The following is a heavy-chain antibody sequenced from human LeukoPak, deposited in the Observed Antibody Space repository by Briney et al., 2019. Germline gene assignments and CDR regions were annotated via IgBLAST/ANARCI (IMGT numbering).Heavy chain of an antibody. D-gene: IGHD3-10*01. CDR3: ARDRRMVRYYFDY. CDR2: ISYDGSSK. CDR1: GFTFSTYA. Sequence: PGGSLRLSCAASGFTFSTYAMHWVRQAPGKGLEWVAVISYDGSSKYYADSVKGRFTISRDNAKNSLYLQMNSLRAEDTAVYYCARDRRMVRYYFDYWGQGTLVTVSS. J-gene: IGHJ4*02. V-gene: IGHV3-30*04.